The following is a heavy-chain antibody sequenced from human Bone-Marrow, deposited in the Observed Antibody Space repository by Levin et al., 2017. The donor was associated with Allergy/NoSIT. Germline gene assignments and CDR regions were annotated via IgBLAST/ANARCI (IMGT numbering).Heavy chain of an antibody. V-gene: IGHV3-23*01. D-gene: IGHD6-13*01. CDR2: ISGSGGNT. CDR1: GFTFSSYA. Sequence: PGGSLRLSCAASGFTFSSYAMSWVRQAPGKGLEWVSAISGSGGNTYYADSVKGRFTISRDNSKNTLYLQMNSLRAEDTAVYYCAKDGAWRSSSGYVAVVEGWFDPWGQGTLVTVSS. CDR3: AKDGAWRSSSGYVAVVEGWFDP. J-gene: IGHJ5*02.